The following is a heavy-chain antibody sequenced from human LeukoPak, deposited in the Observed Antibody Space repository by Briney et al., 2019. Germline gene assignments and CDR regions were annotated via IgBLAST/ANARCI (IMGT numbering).Heavy chain of an antibody. J-gene: IGHJ5*02. D-gene: IGHD5-18*01. V-gene: IGHV1-2*02. Sequence: GASVKVSCKTSGYTFTGYYIHWVRQAPGQGLQLMGRINPNSGGTNYAQNFQGRVTMTRDTSINTAYMELGRLRSDDTAVYYCARSPGLDTAVVNRPWGQGTLITVSS. CDR2: INPNSGGT. CDR1: GYTFTGYY. CDR3: ARSPGLDTAVVNRP.